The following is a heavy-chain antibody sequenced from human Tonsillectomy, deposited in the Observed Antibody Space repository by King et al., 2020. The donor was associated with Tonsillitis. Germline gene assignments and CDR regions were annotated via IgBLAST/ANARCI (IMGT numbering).Heavy chain of an antibody. J-gene: IGHJ4*02. CDR3: ARTNDFWSGLYYLDY. V-gene: IGHV4-38-2*02. D-gene: IGHD3-3*01. CDR2: IYHSGST. CDR1: GYSITSGYY. Sequence: QLQESGPGLVQPSETLSLTCTVSGYSITSGYYWGWIRQPPGKGLEWIGNIYHSGSTYYNPSLKSRVTISVDTSKNQFSLNLSSVTAADTAVYFCARTNDFWSGLYYLDYWGQGTLVTVSS.